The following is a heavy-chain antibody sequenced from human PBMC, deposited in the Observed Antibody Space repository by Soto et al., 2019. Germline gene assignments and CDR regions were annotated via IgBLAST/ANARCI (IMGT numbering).Heavy chain of an antibody. D-gene: IGHD1-26*01. CDR2: IIPIFGTA. J-gene: IGHJ6*02. Sequence: SVKVSFKASGGTFSSYAISWVRQAPGQGLEWMGGIIPIFGTANYAQKFQGRVTITADESTSTAYMELSSLRSEDTAVYYCARDMEWELQTYYYYGMDVWGQGTTVTVSS. CDR3: ARDMEWELQTYYYYGMDV. CDR1: GGTFSSYA. V-gene: IGHV1-69*13.